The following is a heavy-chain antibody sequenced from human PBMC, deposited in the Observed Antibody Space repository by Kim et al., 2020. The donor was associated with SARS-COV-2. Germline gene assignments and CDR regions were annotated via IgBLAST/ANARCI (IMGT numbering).Heavy chain of an antibody. Sequence: GGSLRLSCAASGFTFSNYYMSWVRQAPGKGLEWVSAIGGDGGDTIYADSVKGRFTISRDNSKNTVYLQMNSLRADDTAVYYCSKWNYVEDWGQGTLVTV. CDR1: GFTFSNYY. CDR3: SKWNYVED. D-gene: IGHD3-16*01. CDR2: IGGDGGDT. J-gene: IGHJ4*02. V-gene: IGHV3-23*01.